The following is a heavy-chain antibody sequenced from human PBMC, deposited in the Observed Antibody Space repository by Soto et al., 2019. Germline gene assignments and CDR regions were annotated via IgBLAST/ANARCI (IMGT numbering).Heavy chain of an antibody. Sequence: SGPTLVNPTQTLTLTCTFSWFSLSTSGMCVSWIRQPPGKALEWLARIDWDDDKYYSTSLKTRLTISKDTSKNQVVLTMTNMDPVDTATYYCARIRRAVTTSPDYYYYDMDVWGKGTTVTVSS. D-gene: IGHD4-17*01. J-gene: IGHJ6*03. CDR2: IDWDDDK. CDR1: WFSLSTSGMC. CDR3: ARIRRAVTTSPDYYYYDMDV. V-gene: IGHV2-70*11.